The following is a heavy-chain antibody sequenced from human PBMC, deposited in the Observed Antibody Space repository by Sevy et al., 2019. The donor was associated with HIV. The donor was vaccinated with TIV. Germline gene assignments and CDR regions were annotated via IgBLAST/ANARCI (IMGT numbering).Heavy chain of an antibody. V-gene: IGHV3-48*03. J-gene: IGHJ3*01. CDR2: ISPSGHAI. D-gene: IGHD3-22*01. CDR3: ARDIDSSGYSYAFEL. Sequence: GGSLRLSCKASGFIFSNYEMNWVRQAPGKGLEWVSYISPSGHAIYYADSVKGRFTVSRDNAKNSLYLQMNSLRGDDTALYYSARDIDSSGYSYAFELWGQGTMVTVSS. CDR1: GFIFSNYE.